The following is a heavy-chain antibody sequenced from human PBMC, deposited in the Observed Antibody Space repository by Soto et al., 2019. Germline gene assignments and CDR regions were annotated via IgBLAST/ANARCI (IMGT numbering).Heavy chain of an antibody. D-gene: IGHD3-9*01. Sequence: ASVKVSCKASGYTFTGYYMHWVRQAPGQGLEWIGWINPNSGGTNSAQKFQGWVTMTRDTSINTAYVELSRLRSDDTAVYYCARGSYDILTGHLAPMDVWGQGNTVTVSS. CDR1: GYTFTGYY. J-gene: IGHJ6*02. CDR3: ARGSYDILTGHLAPMDV. CDR2: INPNSGGT. V-gene: IGHV1-2*04.